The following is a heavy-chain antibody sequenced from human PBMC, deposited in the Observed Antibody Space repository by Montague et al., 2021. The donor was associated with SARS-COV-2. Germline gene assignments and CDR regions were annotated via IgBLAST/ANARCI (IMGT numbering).Heavy chain of an antibody. D-gene: IGHD3-16*01. J-gene: IGHJ4*02. CDR2: IYHSGST. V-gene: IGHV4-4*02. Sequence: SETLSLTCAVSGASISSSNWWSWVRQPPGKGLEWIGEIYHSGSTNYNPSRKSRVTISVDKSKNQFSLKLSSVTAADTAVYYCARAPGGDTLDYFDYWGQGTMVTVSS. CDR1: GASISSSNW. CDR3: ARAPGGDTLDYFDY.